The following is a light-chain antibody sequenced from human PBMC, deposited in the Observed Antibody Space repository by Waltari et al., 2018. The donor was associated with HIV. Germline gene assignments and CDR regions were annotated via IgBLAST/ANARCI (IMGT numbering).Light chain of an antibody. J-gene: IGKJ2*01. V-gene: IGKV1-16*01. Sequence: DIQMTQSPSSLSASVGDRVTISCRASQGISNSSAWFQQKRGKAPQSLIYAPSSLQSGVPSTFSGSGSGTDFSLTISSLQPEDFATFYCQQYNNFPLYNFGQGTKLEIK. CDR1: QGISNS. CDR2: APS. CDR3: QQYNNFPLYN.